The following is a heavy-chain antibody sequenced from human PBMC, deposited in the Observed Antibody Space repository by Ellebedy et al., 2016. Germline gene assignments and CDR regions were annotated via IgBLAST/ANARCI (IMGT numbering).Heavy chain of an antibody. CDR1: GASMGGDTYY. Sequence: SETLSLTXTVSGASMGGDTYYWTWVRQPAGKGLEWIGRIFISGSTKVNPSLKSRVTISVDTSKNQFSLKLSSVTAADTAVYYCARGLGYCSGGTCYSGWDWGQGTLVTVSS. CDR3: ARGLGYCSGGTCYSGWD. J-gene: IGHJ4*02. D-gene: IGHD2-15*01. CDR2: IFISGST. V-gene: IGHV4-61*02.